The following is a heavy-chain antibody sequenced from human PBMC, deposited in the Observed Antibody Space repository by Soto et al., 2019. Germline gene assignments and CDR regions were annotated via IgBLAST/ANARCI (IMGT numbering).Heavy chain of an antibody. CDR3: TTQLNYYDSSGYYYLNWFDP. CDR2: IKSKTDGGTT. D-gene: IGHD3-22*01. Sequence: EVQLVESGGGLVKPGGSLRLSCAASGFTFSNAWMNWVRQAPGKGLEWVGRIKSKTDGGTTDYAAPVKGRFTISRDDSENTLYLQMNSLKTEATDVYSFTTQLNYYDSSGYYYLNWFDPWGQGTLVTVSS. J-gene: IGHJ5*02. V-gene: IGHV3-15*07. CDR1: GFTFSNAW.